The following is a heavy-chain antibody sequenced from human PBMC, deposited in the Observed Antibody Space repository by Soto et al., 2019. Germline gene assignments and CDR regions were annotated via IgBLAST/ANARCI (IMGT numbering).Heavy chain of an antibody. CDR2: VFHSGRT. V-gene: IGHV4-61*03. D-gene: IGHD1-26*01. CDR1: GGSVSSASYY. J-gene: IGHJ4*02. Sequence: QVQLQESGPRLVKPSETLTLTCTVSGGSVSSASYYWSWIRQPPGKGLEWIGNVFHSGRTDYNPPLKSRLSISVDTSKIHLSLNLNSVTAADAAVYCCARGGYSGSGCLDYWGQGTLVTVSS. CDR3: ARGGYSGSGCLDY.